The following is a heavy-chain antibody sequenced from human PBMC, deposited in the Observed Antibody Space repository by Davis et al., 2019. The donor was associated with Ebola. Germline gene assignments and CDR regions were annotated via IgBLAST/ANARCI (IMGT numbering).Heavy chain of an antibody. V-gene: IGHV4-34*01. CDR3: ARWSCVPAAITRYYYYGMDV. J-gene: IGHJ6*02. Sequence: SETLSLTCAVYGGSFSGYYWSWIRQPPGKGLEWIGEINHSGSTTYNPSLKSRVTISVDTSKNQFSLKLSSVTAADTAVYYCARWSCVPAAITRYYYYGMDVWGQGTTVTVSS. CDR1: GGSFSGYY. CDR2: INHSGST. D-gene: IGHD2-2*02.